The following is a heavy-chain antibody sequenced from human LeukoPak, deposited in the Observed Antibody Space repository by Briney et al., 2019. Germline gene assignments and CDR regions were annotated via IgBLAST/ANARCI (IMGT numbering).Heavy chain of an antibody. V-gene: IGHV3-53*01. D-gene: IGHD1-14*01. Sequence: TGGSLRLSCAASGFTVSSNYMSWVRQAPGKGLEWVSVIYSGGSTYYADSVRGRFTISRDNSKNTLYLQINSLRAEDTAVYYCAREVSYYFDYWGQGTLVTVSS. CDR3: AREVSYYFDY. J-gene: IGHJ4*02. CDR1: GFTVSSNY. CDR2: IYSGGST.